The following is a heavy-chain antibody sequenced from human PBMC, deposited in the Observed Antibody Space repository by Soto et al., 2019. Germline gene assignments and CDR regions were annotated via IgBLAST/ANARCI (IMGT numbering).Heavy chain of an antibody. J-gene: IGHJ3*01. V-gene: IGHV3-48*01. Sequence: GGSLRLSCAASGFTFSSYSMNWVRQAPGKGLEWVSYISSSSSTIYYADSVKGRFTISRDNAKNSLYLQMNSLRAEDTAVYYCARVAEGRIAVAGRGAFAVWGQGTMVTVSS. CDR1: GFTFSSYS. CDR2: ISSSSSTI. D-gene: IGHD6-19*01. CDR3: ARVAEGRIAVAGRGAFAV.